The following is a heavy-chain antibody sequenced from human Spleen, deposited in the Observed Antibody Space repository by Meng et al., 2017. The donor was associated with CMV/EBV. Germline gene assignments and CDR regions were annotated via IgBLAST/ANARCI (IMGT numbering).Heavy chain of an antibody. V-gene: IGHV1-69*05. CDR3: ARDIRGIGAAGPMGYYYYGMDV. D-gene: IGHD6-13*01. CDR1: GCPFSSNS. Sequence: SVKVSCKASGCPFSSNSISWVRQAPRKGLEWMGGIIPIFNTADYAQKFQGRVTITTDEYTSTAYMELSSLRSEDTAVYYCARDIRGIGAAGPMGYYYYGMDVWGQGTTVTVSS. J-gene: IGHJ6*02. CDR2: IIPIFNTA.